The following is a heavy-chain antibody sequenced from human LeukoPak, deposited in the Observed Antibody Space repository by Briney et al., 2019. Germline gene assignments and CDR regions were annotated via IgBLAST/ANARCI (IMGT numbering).Heavy chain of an antibody. CDR3: ATLTPPYSSGRRGGY. D-gene: IGHD6-19*01. Sequence: SETLSLTCTVSGGSISSYYWSWIRQPPGKGLEWIGYIYYSGSTNYNPSLKSRVTISVDTSKNQFSLKLNSVTAADTAVYYCATLTPPYSSGRRGGYWGQGTLVTVSS. CDR2: IYYSGST. J-gene: IGHJ4*02. CDR1: GGSISSYY. V-gene: IGHV4-59*12.